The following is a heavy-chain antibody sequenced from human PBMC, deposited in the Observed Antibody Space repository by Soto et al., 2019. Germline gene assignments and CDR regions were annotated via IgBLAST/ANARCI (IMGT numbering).Heavy chain of an antibody. CDR2: IIPIFGTA. J-gene: IGHJ4*02. D-gene: IGHD3-10*01. CDR3: ARAPGVGSGSYYKEFDY. Sequence: QVHLVQSGAEVKKPGSSVKVSCKASGGTFSSYAISWVRQAPGQGLEWMGGIIPIFGTATYAQKFQGRVTITADESTSTAYMELSSLRSEDTAVYYCARAPGVGSGSYYKEFDYWGQGTLVTVSS. V-gene: IGHV1-69*01. CDR1: GGTFSSYA.